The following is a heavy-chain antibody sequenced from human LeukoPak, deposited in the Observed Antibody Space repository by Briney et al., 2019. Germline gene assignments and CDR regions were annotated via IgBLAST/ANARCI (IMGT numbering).Heavy chain of an antibody. CDR2: INGSGGST. J-gene: IGHJ6*02. CDR3: ARAQYYYGSGDLN. CDR1: GFTFSSYA. Sequence: GGSLRLSCAASGFTFSSYAMSWVRQAPGKGLEWVSAINGSGGSTYYADSVKGRFTISRDNSKNTLYLQMNSLRAEDTAVYYCARAQYYYGSGDLNWGQGTTVTVSS. D-gene: IGHD3-10*01. V-gene: IGHV3-23*01.